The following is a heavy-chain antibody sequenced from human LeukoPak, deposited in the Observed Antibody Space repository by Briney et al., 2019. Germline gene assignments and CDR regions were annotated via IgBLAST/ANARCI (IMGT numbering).Heavy chain of an antibody. CDR2: IYYSGST. D-gene: IGHD2-21*01. V-gene: IGHV4-39*07. Sequence: PSETLSLTCTVSGGSISSSSYYWGWIRQPPGKGLEWIGSIYYSGSTYYNPSLKSRVTISVDTSKNQFSLKLSSVTAADTAVYYCARDLILSSLAYYYYMDVWGKGTTVTVSS. CDR3: ARDLILSSLAYYYYMDV. CDR1: GGSISSSSYY. J-gene: IGHJ6*03.